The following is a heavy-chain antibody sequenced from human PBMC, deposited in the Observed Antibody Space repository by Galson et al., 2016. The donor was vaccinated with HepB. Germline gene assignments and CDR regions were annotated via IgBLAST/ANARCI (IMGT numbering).Heavy chain of an antibody. CDR1: GFTFITFGNAW. J-gene: IGHJ5*02. D-gene: IGHD3-10*01. Sequence: SLRLSCAAPGFTFITFGNAWMIWVRQAPGKGLEWVGRIYSKADGGTIDYAAPVKGRFIISRDDSQNTLYLQMNSLRTEDTAIYYCTVGSYFYGSASMDPWGQGTLVTVSS. CDR2: IYSKADGGTI. CDR3: TVGSYFYGSASMDP. V-gene: IGHV3-15*01.